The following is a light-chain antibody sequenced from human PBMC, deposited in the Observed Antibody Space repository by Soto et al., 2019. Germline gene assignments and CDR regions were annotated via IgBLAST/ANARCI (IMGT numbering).Light chain of an antibody. CDR3: QAYDYSLTASV. CDR2: EVT. V-gene: IGLV2-8*01. J-gene: IGLJ3*02. CDR1: SSDVGGYNY. Sequence: QSALTQPPSASGSPGQSVTISCTGTSSDVGGYNYLSWYQHRPGKAPQLIIYEVTKRPSGVPERFSGSKSGTSASLAITGLQAEDEADYYCQAYDYSLTASVFGGGTKLTVL.